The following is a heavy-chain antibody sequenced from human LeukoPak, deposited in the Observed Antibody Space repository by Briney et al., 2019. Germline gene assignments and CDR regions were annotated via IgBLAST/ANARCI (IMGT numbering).Heavy chain of an antibody. CDR3: ARGYLLPGSLSFGPDY. CDR2: ISGSGGST. V-gene: IGHV3-23*01. Sequence: PGGSLRLSCAASGFTFSSYAMSWVRQAPGKGLEWVSAISGSGGSTYYADSVKGRFTISRDNSKNTLYLQMNSLRADDTAIYYCARGYLLPGSLSFGPDYWGQGTLVTVSS. CDR1: GFTFSSYA. D-gene: IGHD3-10*01. J-gene: IGHJ4*02.